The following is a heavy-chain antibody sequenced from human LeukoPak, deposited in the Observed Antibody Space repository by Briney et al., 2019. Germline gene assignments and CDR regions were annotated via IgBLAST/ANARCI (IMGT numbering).Heavy chain of an antibody. Sequence: SETLSLTCAVFGGSFSAYYWSWIRQPPGKGLEWIGEISHNASTNYNPSLKSRVTISVDTSKNQFSLTLSSVTAADTAVYYCARLRCRTRYCTNGVSSYYFDYWGQGALVTVSS. CDR1: GGSFSAYY. CDR3: ARLRCRTRYCTNGVSSYYFDY. J-gene: IGHJ4*02. V-gene: IGHV4-34*01. CDR2: ISHNAST. D-gene: IGHD2-8*01.